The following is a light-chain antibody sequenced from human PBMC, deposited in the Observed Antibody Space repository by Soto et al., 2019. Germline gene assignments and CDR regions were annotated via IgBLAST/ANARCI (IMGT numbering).Light chain of an antibody. CDR1: SSNIGAGYD. Sequence: QSVLTQPPSVSGAPGQRVTISCTGSSSNIGAGYDVHWYQQLPGTAPKLLLYGNSNRPSGVPDRFSGSKSGTSASLAITGLQAEDEADYYCQSYDSSLTLFGGGTKVTVL. CDR2: GNS. CDR3: QSYDSSLTL. J-gene: IGLJ2*01. V-gene: IGLV1-40*01.